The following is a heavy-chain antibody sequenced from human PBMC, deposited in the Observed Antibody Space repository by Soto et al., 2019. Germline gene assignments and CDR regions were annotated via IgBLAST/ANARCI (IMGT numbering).Heavy chain of an antibody. D-gene: IGHD6-6*01. CDR2: INPNSGDT. CDR3: ARETSSSGRYFDY. CDR1: GYTFTGYY. V-gene: IGHV1-2*04. Sequence: QVQLVQSGAEVKKPGASVKVSCKASGYTFTGYYMHWVRQAPGQGLEWMGWINPNSGDTNYAQKFQGWVTMTRDTSISTAYMELSRLRSDDTAVYYCARETSSSGRYFDYWGQGTLVTVSS. J-gene: IGHJ4*02.